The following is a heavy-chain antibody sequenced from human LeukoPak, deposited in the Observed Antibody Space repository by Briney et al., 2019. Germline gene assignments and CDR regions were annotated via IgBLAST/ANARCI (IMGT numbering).Heavy chain of an antibody. D-gene: IGHD6-6*01. V-gene: IGHV3-15*01. CDR1: GFTFSNAW. J-gene: IGHJ5*02. Sequence: PGGSLRLSCAASGFTFSNAWMSWVRQAPGKGLEWVGRVKSKTDGGTTDYAAPVKGRFTISRDDSKNTLYLQMNSLKTEDTAVYYCTTDLEYSSPNNWFDPWGQGTLVTVSS. CDR3: TTDLEYSSPNNWFDP. CDR2: VKSKTDGGTT.